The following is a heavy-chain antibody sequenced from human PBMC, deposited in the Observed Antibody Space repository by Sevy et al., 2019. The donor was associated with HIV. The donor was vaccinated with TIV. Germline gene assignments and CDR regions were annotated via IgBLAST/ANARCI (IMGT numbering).Heavy chain of an antibody. J-gene: IGHJ5*02. D-gene: IGHD3-10*01. CDR1: GFTFSDYY. CDR3: ARERPIYGSGSYALGWFDP. Sequence: GGYLRLSCAASGFTFSDYYMSWIRQAPGKGLEWVSYISSSGSTIYYADSVKGRFTLSRDNAKNSLYLQMNSLRAEDTAVYYCARERPIYGSGSYALGWFDPWGQGTLVIVSS. V-gene: IGHV3-11*01. CDR2: ISSSGSTI.